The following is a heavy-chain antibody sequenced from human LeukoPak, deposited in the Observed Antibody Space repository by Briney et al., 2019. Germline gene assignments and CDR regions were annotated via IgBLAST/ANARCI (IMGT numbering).Heavy chain of an antibody. CDR3: ARVGSLNWFDP. CDR1: GYTLTSYY. CDR2: INPSGGST. D-gene: IGHD1-26*01. V-gene: IGHV1-46*01. J-gene: IGHJ5*02. Sequence: ASVKVSCKASGYTLTSYYMHWVRQAPGQGLEWMGIINPSGGSTSYAQKFQGRVTMTRNTSISTAYMELSSLRSEDTAVYYCARVGSLNWFDPWGQGTLVTVPS.